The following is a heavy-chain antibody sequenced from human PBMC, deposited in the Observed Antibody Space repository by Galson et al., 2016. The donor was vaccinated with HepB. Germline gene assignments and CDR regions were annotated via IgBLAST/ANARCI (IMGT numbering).Heavy chain of an antibody. D-gene: IGHD4-23*01. CDR1: GFTFSRHW. J-gene: IGHJ4*02. CDR2: VDLGDGAK. Sequence: SLRLSCAVSGFTFSRHWMSWVRQAPGKGLEWVANVDLGDGAKYYVNSVAGRFTISRNNARDSLYLQMNSLRAEDTALYYCARQKESRGYGGNSPDYWGQGTQVIVSP. CDR3: ARQKESRGYGGNSPDY. V-gene: IGHV3-7*01.